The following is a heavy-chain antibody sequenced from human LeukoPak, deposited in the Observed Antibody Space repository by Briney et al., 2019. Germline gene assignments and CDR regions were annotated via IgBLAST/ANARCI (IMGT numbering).Heavy chain of an antibody. V-gene: IGHV4-38-2*02. D-gene: IGHD3-22*01. CDR2: IYHSGST. CDR1: GYSISSGYY. J-gene: IGHJ4*02. Sequence: PSETLSLTCTVSGYSISSGYYWGWIRQPPGKGLEWIGSIYHSGSTYYNPSLKSRVTISVDTSKNQFSLKLSSVTAADTAVYYCARGEWDYYDSSGYYYWGQGTLVTVSS. CDR3: ARGEWDYYDSSGYYY.